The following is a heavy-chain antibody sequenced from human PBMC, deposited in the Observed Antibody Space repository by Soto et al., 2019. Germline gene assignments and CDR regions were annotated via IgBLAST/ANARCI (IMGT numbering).Heavy chain of an antibody. CDR2: IHYSGST. CDR3: ARGQVVVAATYYFDY. D-gene: IGHD2-15*01. CDR1: GGSISSSSYY. V-gene: IGHV4-61*05. Sequence: NPSETLSLTCTVSGGSISSSSYYWSWIRQPPGKGLEWIGFIHYSGSTNYNPSLKGRVTISVDTSKNQFSLKLSSVTAADTAVYYCARGQVVVAATYYFDYWGQGTLVTVSS. J-gene: IGHJ4*02.